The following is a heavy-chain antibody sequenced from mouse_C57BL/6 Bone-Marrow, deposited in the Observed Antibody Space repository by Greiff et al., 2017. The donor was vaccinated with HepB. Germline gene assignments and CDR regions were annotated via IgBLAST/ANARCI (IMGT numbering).Heavy chain of an antibody. CDR3: ARRDYYGSSFAY. D-gene: IGHD1-1*01. J-gene: IGHJ3*01. CDR2: IDPSDSYT. Sequence: QVQLQQPGAELVMPGASVKLSCKASGYTFTSYWMHWVKQRPGQGLEWIGEIDPSDSYTNYNQKFKGKSTLTVDKSSSTAYMQLSSLTSEDSAVYYCARRDYYGSSFAYWGQGTLVTVSA. V-gene: IGHV1-69*01. CDR1: GYTFTSYW.